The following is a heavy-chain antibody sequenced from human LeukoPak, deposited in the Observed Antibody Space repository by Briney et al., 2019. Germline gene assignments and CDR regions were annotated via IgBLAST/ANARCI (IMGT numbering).Heavy chain of an antibody. D-gene: IGHD3-3*01. Sequence: PGGSLRLSCAASGFTFSSYSMNWVRQAPGKGLEWVSSISSSSSYIYYADSVKGRFTISRDNSKSTLYLQMNSLRAEDTAIYYCAKSGSGYYIWGQGTLVTVSS. J-gene: IGHJ4*02. CDR2: ISSSSSYI. V-gene: IGHV3-21*04. CDR3: AKSGSGYYI. CDR1: GFTFSSYS.